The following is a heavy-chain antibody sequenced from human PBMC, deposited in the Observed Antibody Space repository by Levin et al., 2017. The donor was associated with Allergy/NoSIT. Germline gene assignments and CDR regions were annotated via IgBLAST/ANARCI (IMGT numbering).Heavy chain of an antibody. D-gene: IGHD3-10*01. Sequence: SQTLSLTCAVSGGSISSSNWWSWVRQPPGKGLEWIGEIYHSGSTNYNPSLKSRVTISVDKSKNQFSLKLSSVTAADTAVYYCASTNYYGSGSYPWGQGTLVTVSS. CDR1: GGSISSSNW. V-gene: IGHV4-4*02. J-gene: IGHJ5*02. CDR2: IYHSGST. CDR3: ASTNYYGSGSYP.